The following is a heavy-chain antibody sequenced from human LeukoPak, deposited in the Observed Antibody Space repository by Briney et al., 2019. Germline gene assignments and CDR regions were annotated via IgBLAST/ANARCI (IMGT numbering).Heavy chain of an antibody. CDR3: ARVVGLTGYSSSWYSGYYYYMDV. Sequence: ASVKVSCKASGGTFSSYAISWVRQAPGQGLEWMGGIIPIFGTTNYAQKFQDRVTITADKSTSTAYMESSSLRSEDTAVYYCARVVGLTGYSSSWYSGYYYYMDVWGKGTTVTVSS. V-gene: IGHV1-69*06. J-gene: IGHJ6*03. D-gene: IGHD6-13*01. CDR1: GGTFSSYA. CDR2: IIPIFGTT.